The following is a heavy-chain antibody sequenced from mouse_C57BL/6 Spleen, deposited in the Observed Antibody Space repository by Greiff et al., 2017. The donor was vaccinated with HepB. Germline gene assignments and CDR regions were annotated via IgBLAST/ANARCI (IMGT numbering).Heavy chain of an antibody. Sequence: VKLMESGAELARPGASVKLSCKASGYTFTSYGISWVKQRTGQGLEWIGEIYPRSGNTYYNEKFKGKATLTADKSSSTAYMELRSLTSEDSAVYFCAREGDSNYDYAMDYWGQGTSVTVSS. V-gene: IGHV1-81*01. D-gene: IGHD2-5*01. CDR3: AREGDSNYDYAMDY. J-gene: IGHJ4*01. CDR1: GYTFTSYG. CDR2: IYPRSGNT.